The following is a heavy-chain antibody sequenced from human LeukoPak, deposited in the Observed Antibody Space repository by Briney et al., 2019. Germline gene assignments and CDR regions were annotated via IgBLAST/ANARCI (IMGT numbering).Heavy chain of an antibody. CDR3: ARDRLTNDAFDI. CDR2: INSDGSGT. CDR1: GFPFNSYW. D-gene: IGHD2-8*01. Sequence: GGSLRLSCAASGFPFNSYWMHWVRQAPGKGLVWVSRINSDGSGTSDADFVKGRFTISRDNSKNTLYLQMNSLRAEDAAMYYCARDRLTNDAFDIWGQGTMVTVS. J-gene: IGHJ3*02. V-gene: IGHV3-74*01.